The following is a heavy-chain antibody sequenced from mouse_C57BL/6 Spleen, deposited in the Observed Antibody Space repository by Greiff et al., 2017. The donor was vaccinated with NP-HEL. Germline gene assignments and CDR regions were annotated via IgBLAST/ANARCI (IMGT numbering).Heavy chain of an antibody. V-gene: IGHV1-61*01. CDR3: SRVTSSYFDY. D-gene: IGHD1-3*01. J-gene: IGHJ2*01. CDR2: IYPSDSET. CDR1: GYTFTRYW. Sequence: VQLQQPGAELVRPGSSVKLSCKASGYTFTRYWMDWVTQRPGQGLEWIGNIYPSDSETHYNQKFKDKATLTVDKSSSTADMQLRSLTSEDSAVYYCSRVTSSYFDYWGQGTTLTVSS.